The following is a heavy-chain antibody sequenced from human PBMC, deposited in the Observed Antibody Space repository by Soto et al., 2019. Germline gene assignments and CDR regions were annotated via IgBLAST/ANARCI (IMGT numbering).Heavy chain of an antibody. V-gene: IGHV3-33*07. CDR3: ARDLKDSSGWNAFDY. CDR2: IWYDGSNK. D-gene: IGHD6-19*01. J-gene: IGHJ4*02. Sequence: QVQLVESGGCVVQPGRSLSLSCAASGFTFSNYGMYWGRQAPGKGLEWVAIIWYDGSNKYYADSVKGRFTISRDNSKNTLYLQMNSLRAEDTAVYYCARDLKDSSGWNAFDYWGQGTLVTVSS. CDR1: GFTFSNYG.